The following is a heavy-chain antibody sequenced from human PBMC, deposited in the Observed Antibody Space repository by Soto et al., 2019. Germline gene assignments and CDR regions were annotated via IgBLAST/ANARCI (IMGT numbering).Heavy chain of an antibody. CDR1: SDSRTSYY. CDR3: ARMSLFYFFDS. J-gene: IGHJ4*01. Sequence: SETLSLTCPVSSDSRTSYYWSWIRQPPGKGLECIGYIYHSGITNYNPSLKSRVTISLDTSKTQFSLRLSFVTAADTAVYYCARMSLFYFFDSWGQGTLVTVSS. D-gene: IGHD3-10*01. V-gene: IGHV4-59*01. CDR2: IYHSGIT.